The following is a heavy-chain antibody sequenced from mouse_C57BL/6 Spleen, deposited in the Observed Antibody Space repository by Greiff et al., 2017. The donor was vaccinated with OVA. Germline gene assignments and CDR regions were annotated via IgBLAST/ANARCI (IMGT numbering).Heavy chain of an antibody. J-gene: IGHJ2*01. V-gene: IGHV1-39*01. CDR2: INPNYGTT. D-gene: IGHD2-1*01. CDR1: GYSFTDYN. CDR3: ARYGGYGNLGGNYCDY. Sequence: VQLQQSGPELVKPGASVKISCKASGYSFTDYNMNWVKQSNGKSLEWIGVINPNYGTTSYNQKFKGKATLTVDQSSSTAYMQLNSLTSEDSAVYDCARYGGYGNLGGNYCDYWGQGTTLTVSS.